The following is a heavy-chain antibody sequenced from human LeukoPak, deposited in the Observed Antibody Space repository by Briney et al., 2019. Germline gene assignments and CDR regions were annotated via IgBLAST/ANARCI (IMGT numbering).Heavy chain of an antibody. CDR3: ARATTHTYYDYVWGSYTYDY. D-gene: IGHD3-16*01. J-gene: IGHJ4*02. V-gene: IGHV1-18*01. CDR2: ISAYNGNT. Sequence: GASVKVSCKASGYTFTSYGISWVRQAPGQGLEWMGWISAYNGNTNYAQKLQGRVTMTTDTSTSTAYMELRSLRSDDTAVYYCARATTHTYYDYVWGSYTYDYWGQGTLVTVSS. CDR1: GYTFTSYG.